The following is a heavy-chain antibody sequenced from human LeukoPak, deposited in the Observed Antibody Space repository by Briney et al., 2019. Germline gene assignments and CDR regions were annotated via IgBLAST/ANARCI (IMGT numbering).Heavy chain of an antibody. J-gene: IGHJ4*02. CDR2: ISAYNGNT. D-gene: IGHD4-17*01. CDR1: GYTFTSYG. Sequence: ASVKVSCKASGYTFTSYGISWVRQAPGQGLEWMGWISAYNGNTNYAQKLQGRVTMTTDTSTSTAYMELRSLRSEDTAVYYCAADLLGVDYGDVPRDYWGQGTLVTVSS. CDR3: AADLLGVDYGDVPRDY. V-gene: IGHV1-18*01.